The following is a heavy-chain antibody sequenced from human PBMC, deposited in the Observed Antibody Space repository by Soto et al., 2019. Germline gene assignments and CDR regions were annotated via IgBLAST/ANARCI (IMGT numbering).Heavy chain of an antibody. CDR2: INIGNGNT. D-gene: IGHD3-10*01. CDR3: ARRPHCSGGICYYGSDN. CDR1: GYTFTSYA. J-gene: IGHJ4*02. Sequence: ASVNVSCKTSGYTFTSYAIPWLRQAPVQGLEWMAWINIGNGNTKYSQKFQDRVTIIRETSASTAYVALSSLRSEDTAVYYCARRPHCSGGICYYGSDNWGQGTLVKVSS. V-gene: IGHV1-3*04.